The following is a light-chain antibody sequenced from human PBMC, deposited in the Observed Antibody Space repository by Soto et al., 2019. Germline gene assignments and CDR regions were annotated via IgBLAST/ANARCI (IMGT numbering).Light chain of an antibody. Sequence: QSVLTQPPSASGTPGQRVTISCSGGSSNIGSNTVNWYQQLPGTAPKLLIYSNNQRPSGVPDRFSVSKSGTSASLAISGLQSEDEADYYCAAWDDSLNGFGVGIGTKV. V-gene: IGLV1-44*01. CDR2: SNN. CDR1: SSNIGSNT. CDR3: AAWDDSLNGFG. J-gene: IGLJ1*01.